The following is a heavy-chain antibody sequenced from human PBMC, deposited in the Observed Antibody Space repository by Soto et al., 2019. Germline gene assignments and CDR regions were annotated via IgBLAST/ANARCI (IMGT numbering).Heavy chain of an antibody. J-gene: IGHJ5*02. V-gene: IGHV4-31*03. CDR1: GGSISSGGYY. CDR2: IYYSGST. D-gene: IGHD3-10*01. Sequence: PSETLSLTCTVSGGSISSGGYYWSWIRQHPGKGLEWIGYIYYSGSTYYNPSLKSRVTISVDTSKNQFSLKLSSVTAADTAVYYCARAPVFHTMVRGYNWFDPWGQGTLVTVSS. CDR3: ARAPVFHTMVRGYNWFDP.